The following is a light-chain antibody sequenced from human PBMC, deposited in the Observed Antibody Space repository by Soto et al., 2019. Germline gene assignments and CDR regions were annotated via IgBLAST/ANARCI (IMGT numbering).Light chain of an antibody. CDR2: AAS. CDR3: QQYYSYPLT. Sequence: DIQMTQSPSSLSASVGDRVTITFRASQGISSYLAWYQQKPGKAPKLLIYAASTLQSGVPSRFSGSGSGTDFTLTISCLQSEDFATYYCQQYYSYPLTFGGGTKV. J-gene: IGKJ4*01. V-gene: IGKV1-9*01. CDR1: QGISSY.